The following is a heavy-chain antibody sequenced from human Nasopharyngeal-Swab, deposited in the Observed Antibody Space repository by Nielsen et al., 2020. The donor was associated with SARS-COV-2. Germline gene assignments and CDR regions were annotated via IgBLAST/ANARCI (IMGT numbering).Heavy chain of an antibody. CDR1: GFTFSSYS. D-gene: IGHD6-6*01. Sequence: GESLKISCAASGFTFSSYSMNWVRQAPGKGLEWVSSISSSSSYIYYADSVKGRFTISRDNAKNSLYLQMNSLRAEDTAVYYCARGVPYSSSSGDFDYWGQGTLVTVSS. J-gene: IGHJ4*02. V-gene: IGHV3-21*01. CDR2: ISSSSSYI. CDR3: ARGVPYSSSSGDFDY.